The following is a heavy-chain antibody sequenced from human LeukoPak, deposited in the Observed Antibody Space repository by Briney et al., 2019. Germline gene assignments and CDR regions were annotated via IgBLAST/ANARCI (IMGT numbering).Heavy chain of an antibody. V-gene: IGHV1-2*02. CDR3: ARDPSPLQQQLVGVGDC. CDR2: INPNSGGT. CDR1: GYTFTGYC. J-gene: IGHJ4*02. D-gene: IGHD6-13*01. Sequence: EASVKVSCKASGYTFTGYCVHWVRQAPGQGLEWMGWINPNSGGTKYAQKFQGRVTMTRDTSISTAYMELGRLTADDTAVYFCARDPSPLQQQLVGVGDCWGQGTLVTVSS.